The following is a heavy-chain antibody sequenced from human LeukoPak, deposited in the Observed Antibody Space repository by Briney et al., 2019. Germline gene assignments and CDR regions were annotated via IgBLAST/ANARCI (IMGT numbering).Heavy chain of an antibody. CDR1: GAYLSDYY. J-gene: IGHJ5*02. D-gene: IGHD2-15*01. Sequence: SETLSLTCAVYGAYLSDYYWSWIRQPPGKGLEWIGYIYHSGSTYYNPSLKSRVTISVDRSKNQFSLKLSSVTAADTAVYYCARVPCSGGSCLRANWFDPWGQGTLVTVSS. CDR3: ARVPCSGGSCLRANWFDP. V-gene: IGHV4-30-2*01. CDR2: IYHSGST.